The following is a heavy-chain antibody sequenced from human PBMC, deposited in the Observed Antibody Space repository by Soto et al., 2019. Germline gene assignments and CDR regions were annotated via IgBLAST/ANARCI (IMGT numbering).Heavy chain of an antibody. V-gene: IGHV3-33*01. D-gene: IGHD1-26*01. J-gene: IGHJ4*02. CDR2: IWYDGSNK. CDR3: ARASGRYVFDY. Sequence: PXVVLRLSCAAPGSTFSSYGMHWVRQAPGKGLEWVAVIWYDGSNKYYADSVKGRFTISRDNSKNTLYLQMNSLRAEDTAVYSCARASGRYVFDYWGQGTPVTVSS. CDR1: GSTFSSYG.